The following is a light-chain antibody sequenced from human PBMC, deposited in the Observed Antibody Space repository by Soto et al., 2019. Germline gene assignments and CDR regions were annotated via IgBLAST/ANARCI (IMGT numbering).Light chain of an antibody. Sequence: QSVLTQPPSASGTPGQRVTISCSGSNSNIGRNTVNWYQQLPGAAPNLLIYSNNERPSGVHDRFSGSKSGTSASLAISGLQSEDEADYYCAAWDESPNVPVFGGGTKLTVL. CDR3: AAWDESPNVPV. V-gene: IGLV1-44*01. J-gene: IGLJ2*01. CDR1: NSNIGRNT. CDR2: SNN.